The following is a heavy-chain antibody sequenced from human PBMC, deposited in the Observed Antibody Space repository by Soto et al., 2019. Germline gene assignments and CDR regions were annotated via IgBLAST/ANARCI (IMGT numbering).Heavy chain of an antibody. CDR2: IYHSGRT. V-gene: IGHV4-30-2*01. D-gene: IGHD3-3*01. Sequence: QLQLQESGSGLVKPSQTLSLTCAVSGGSISSGGYSWSWIRQPPGKGLEWIGYIYHSGRTYYNPSLKSRVTISVDRSKNQFSLKLSSVTAADTAVYYCARAQYDFWSGYYRDWGQGTLVTVSS. J-gene: IGHJ4*02. CDR1: GGSISSGGYS. CDR3: ARAQYDFWSGYYRD.